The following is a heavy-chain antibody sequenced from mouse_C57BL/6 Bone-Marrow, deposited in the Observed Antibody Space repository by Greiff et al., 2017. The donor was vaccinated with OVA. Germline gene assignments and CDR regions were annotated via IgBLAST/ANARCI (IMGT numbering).Heavy chain of an antibody. CDR1: GFSLSTFGMG. V-gene: IGHV8-8*01. CDR2: IWWDDDK. Sequence: QVTLKESGPGILQPSQTLSLTCSFSGFSLSTFGMGVGWIRQPSGKGLEWLAPIWWDDDKYYNPALKSRLTLSKDTSKNHVFLKIANVDTADTATYYCTRLYLLWLRQNAMDYWGQGTSVTVSS. D-gene: IGHD2-2*01. CDR3: TRLYLLWLRQNAMDY. J-gene: IGHJ4*01.